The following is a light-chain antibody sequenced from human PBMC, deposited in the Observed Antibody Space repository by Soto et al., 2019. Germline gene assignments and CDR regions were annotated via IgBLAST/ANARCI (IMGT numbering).Light chain of an antibody. CDR1: KSVSSY. CDR3: QQRSNWPRT. J-gene: IGKJ1*01. Sequence: VFTEGPATLSLSPGERATISCRASKSVSSYLAWYQQKPGQAPRLLIYDASNRATGIPARFSGSGSGTDFTLTISSLEPEDFAVYYCQQRSNWPRTFGQGTKVDIK. CDR2: DAS. V-gene: IGKV3-11*01.